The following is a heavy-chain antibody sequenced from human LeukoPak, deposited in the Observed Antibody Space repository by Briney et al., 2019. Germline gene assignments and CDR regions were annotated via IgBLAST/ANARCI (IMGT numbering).Heavy chain of an antibody. Sequence: GGSLRLSCAASGFTFSSYAMHWVRQAPGKGLEWVAVISYDGSNKYYADSVKGRFTISRDNSKNTLYLQMNSLRAEDTAVYYCAREGLGGDGPFDYWGQGTLVTVSS. CDR3: AREGLGGDGPFDY. J-gene: IGHJ4*02. D-gene: IGHD2-21*02. CDR1: GFTFSSYA. V-gene: IGHV3-30-3*01. CDR2: ISYDGSNK.